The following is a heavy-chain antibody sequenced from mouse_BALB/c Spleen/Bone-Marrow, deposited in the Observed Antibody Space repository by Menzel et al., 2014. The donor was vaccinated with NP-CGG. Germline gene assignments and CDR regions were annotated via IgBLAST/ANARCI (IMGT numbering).Heavy chain of an antibody. V-gene: IGHV2-9*02. Sequence: QVQLQQSGPGLEESSQSLSISCTVSGFSLISYGVHWIRQRPGKGLEWLGVIWPGGSTNYNSALMSGLSISKDNSKSQVFLKMDSLQSDDTAMYYCARDLYYDYDVGAMDYWGQGTSVTVSS. CDR1: GFSLISYG. CDR3: ARDLYYDYDVGAMDY. D-gene: IGHD2-4*01. CDR2: IWPGGST. J-gene: IGHJ4*01.